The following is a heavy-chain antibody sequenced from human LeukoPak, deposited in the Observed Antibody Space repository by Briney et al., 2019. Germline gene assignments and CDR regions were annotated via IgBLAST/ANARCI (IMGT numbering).Heavy chain of an antibody. J-gene: IGHJ4*02. Sequence: SETLSLTCTVSGGSISSYYWSWIRQPPGKGLEWIGYTYYSGSTNYNPSLKSRVTISVDTSKNQFSLKLSSVTAADTAVYYCARASRYLWFGEQMGWDFDYWGQGTLVTVSS. CDR3: ARASRYLWFGEQMGWDFDY. CDR2: TYYSGST. D-gene: IGHD3-10*01. V-gene: IGHV4-59*01. CDR1: GGSISSYY.